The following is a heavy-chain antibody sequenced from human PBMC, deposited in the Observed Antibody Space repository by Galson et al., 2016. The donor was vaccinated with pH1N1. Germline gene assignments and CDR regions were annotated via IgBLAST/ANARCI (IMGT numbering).Heavy chain of an antibody. V-gene: IGHV1-2*02. D-gene: IGHD4-23*01. J-gene: IGHJ4*02. CDR2: IRPNGSVA. CDR3: ARRGGYGGNSEGLDS. CDR1: GYTFTDYY. Sequence: SVKVSCKASGYTFTDYYIHWVRQAPGQGLEWVGWIRPNGSVADFAQTFQDRAIMTIDTSITTVYMELTRLRYDDTAMYYCARRGGYGGNSEGLDSWGQGTLVTVSS.